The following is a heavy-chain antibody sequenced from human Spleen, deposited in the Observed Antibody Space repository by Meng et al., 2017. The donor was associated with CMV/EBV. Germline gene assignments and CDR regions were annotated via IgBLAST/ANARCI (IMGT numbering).Heavy chain of an antibody. D-gene: IGHD1-26*01. CDR3: ARDRAVAATEYGYYYYGMDV. CDR1: GFTFSNYS. J-gene: IGHJ6*02. CDR2: ISSRSRYI. V-gene: IGHV3-21*01. Sequence: GGSLRLSCAASGFTFSNYSLNWIRQAPGKGLEWVSSISSRSRYIYYADSVKGRFTISRDNAKNSLYLQLDSLRVEDTAVYYCARDRAVAATEYGYYYYGMDVWGQGTTVTVSS.